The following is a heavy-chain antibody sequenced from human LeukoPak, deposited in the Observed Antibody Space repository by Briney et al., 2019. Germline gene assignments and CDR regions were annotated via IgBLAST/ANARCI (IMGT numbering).Heavy chain of an antibody. CDR2: IRQDGSEK. Sequence: GGSLRLSCAASGFTFSSYWMSWVRQAPGKGLEWVANIRQDGSEKYYVDSVKGRFTISRDNAKNSLYLQMNSLRAEDTAVYYCAREGGYFDVYYYYMDVWGKGTTVTISS. J-gene: IGHJ6*03. CDR3: AREGGYFDVYYYYMDV. V-gene: IGHV3-7*01. CDR1: GFTFSSYW. D-gene: IGHD3-9*01.